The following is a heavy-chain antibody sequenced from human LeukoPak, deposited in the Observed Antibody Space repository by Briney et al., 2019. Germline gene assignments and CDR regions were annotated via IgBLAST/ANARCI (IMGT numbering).Heavy chain of an antibody. CDR1: GFTFSSYA. J-gene: IGHJ4*02. CDR2: ISGSGGST. V-gene: IGHV3-23*01. CDR3: AEDNQARSGYSSSWFWNLRGCCFDY. D-gene: IGHD6-13*01. Sequence: GGSLRLSCAASGFTFSSYAMSWVRQAPGKGLEWVSAISGSGGSTYYADSVKGRLTISRDNSKNTLYLQMNSLRAEDTAVYYCAEDNQARSGYSSSWFWNLRGCCFDYWGQGTLVTVSS.